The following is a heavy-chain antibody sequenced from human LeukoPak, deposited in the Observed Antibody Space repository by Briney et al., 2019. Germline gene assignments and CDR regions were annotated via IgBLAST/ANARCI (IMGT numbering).Heavy chain of an antibody. CDR3: ARGSYFWFDP. D-gene: IGHD1-26*01. CDR2: TYYRSKWYN. CDR1: GDSVSSNSAA. Sequence: SQTLSLTCAISGDSVSSNSAAWSWIRQSPSRGLEWLGRTYYRSKWYNDYTISVKSRITINPDTFKNQSSLQLNSVTPEDTAVYYCARGSYFWFDPWGQGTLVTVFS. J-gene: IGHJ5*02. V-gene: IGHV6-1*01.